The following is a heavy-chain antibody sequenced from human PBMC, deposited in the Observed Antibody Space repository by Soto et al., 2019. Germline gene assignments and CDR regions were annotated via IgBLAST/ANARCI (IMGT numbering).Heavy chain of an antibody. Sequence: GGSLRLSCAASGFSFSSFSMSWVRQAPGKGLEWVAAISGSGADTYYADSVKGRFTISRDNSKNTLYVQLTSVRAEDTALYYCAKEKSSDSNFDYWGQGSLVTVSS. CDR1: GFSFSSFS. CDR2: ISGSGADT. V-gene: IGHV3-23*01. CDR3: AKEKSSDSNFDY. D-gene: IGHD6-6*01. J-gene: IGHJ4*02.